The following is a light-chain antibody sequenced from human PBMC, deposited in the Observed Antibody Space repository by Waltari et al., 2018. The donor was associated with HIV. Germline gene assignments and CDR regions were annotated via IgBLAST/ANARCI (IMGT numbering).Light chain of an antibody. Sequence: QSVLTQTPSASGTPGQRVIVSCSGSGSNIGANTVHWYQQLPGAAPRLLIHSLDQRPSGVPDRFSVSKSGASASLAISGLQSEDEADYYCSAWDDSLNAYVFGGGTKVTVL. J-gene: IGLJ1*01. CDR2: SLD. V-gene: IGLV1-44*01. CDR3: SAWDDSLNAYV. CDR1: GSNIGANT.